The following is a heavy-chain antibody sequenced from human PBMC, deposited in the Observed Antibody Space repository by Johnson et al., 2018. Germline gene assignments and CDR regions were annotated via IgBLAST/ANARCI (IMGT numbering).Heavy chain of an antibody. J-gene: IGHJ3*01. CDR2: IKRKSDGGTT. CDR3: STGITVFRGAHAFDL. Sequence: VQLVESGGGLVNPGGSLRLSCAASGVSLSDAWMNWVRQAPGRGLEWVGLIKRKSDGGTTDYATAVKGRFTIPRDDSKDTVFMHMNSLKTEETGVYYCSTGITVFRGAHAFDLWGQGTMVTVSS. D-gene: IGHD6-19*01. CDR1: GVSLSDAW. V-gene: IGHV3-15*07.